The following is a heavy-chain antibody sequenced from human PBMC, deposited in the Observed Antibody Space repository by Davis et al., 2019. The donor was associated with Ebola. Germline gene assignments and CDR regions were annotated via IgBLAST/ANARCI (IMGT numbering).Heavy chain of an antibody. Sequence: SETLSLTCTVSGGSISSYYWSWIRQPPGKGLEWIGYIYYSGSTNYNPSLKSRVTISVDTSENQFSLKLSSVTAADTAVYYCARGPTWIGFDYWGQGTLVTVSS. D-gene: IGHD3-3*01. V-gene: IGHV4-59*12. J-gene: IGHJ4*02. CDR3: ARGPTWIGFDY. CDR1: GGSISSYY. CDR2: IYYSGST.